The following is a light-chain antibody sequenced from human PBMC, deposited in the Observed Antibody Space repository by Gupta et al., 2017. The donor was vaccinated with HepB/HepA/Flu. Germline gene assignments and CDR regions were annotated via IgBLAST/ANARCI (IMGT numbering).Light chain of an antibody. V-gene: IGLV3-21*03. CDR1: DIASKV. J-gene: IGLJ2*01. CDR3: QVWDGNTYHVI. Sequence: SVVVTPPLAVSVAHGKPATITREGQDIASKVVYWYRQSPGQVPVMVVSDGGDRPSGIPERFTGFNSGSSASLTISGVEAGDEADYYCQVWDGNTYHVIFCGGTKLTVL. CDR2: DGG.